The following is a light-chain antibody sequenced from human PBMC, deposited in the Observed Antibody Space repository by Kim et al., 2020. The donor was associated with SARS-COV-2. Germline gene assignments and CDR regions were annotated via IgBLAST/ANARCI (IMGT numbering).Light chain of an antibody. Sequence: VSPGERATLSCRASHSLSSSLAWYQQKPGQAPRLLIYGASTRATGIPARFSGSESGTEFTLTISSLQSEDFAVYYCQQYNNWPLTFGGGTRVEIK. CDR3: QQYNNWPLT. J-gene: IGKJ4*01. V-gene: IGKV3-15*01. CDR1: HSLSSS. CDR2: GAS.